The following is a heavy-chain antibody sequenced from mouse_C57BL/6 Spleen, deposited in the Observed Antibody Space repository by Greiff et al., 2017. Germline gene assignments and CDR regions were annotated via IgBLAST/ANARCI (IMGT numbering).Heavy chain of an antibody. J-gene: IGHJ2*01. CDR3: AGGNFPYYFDY. Sequence: QVQLQQSGAELVRPGASVKLSCKASGYTFTDYYINWVKQRPGQGLEWIARIYPGSGNTYYNEKFKGKATLTAEKSSSTAYMQLSSLTSEDSAVYFCAGGNFPYYFDYWGQGTTLTVSS. CDR2: IYPGSGNT. V-gene: IGHV1-76*01. D-gene: IGHD2-1*01. CDR1: GYTFTDYY.